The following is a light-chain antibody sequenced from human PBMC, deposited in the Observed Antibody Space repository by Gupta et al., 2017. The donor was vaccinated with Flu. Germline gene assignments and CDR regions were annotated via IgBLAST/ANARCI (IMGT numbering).Light chain of an antibody. CDR3: QQRNNWQELT. CDR2: GAS. J-gene: IGKJ4*01. CDR1: HSVSSY. Sequence: AILSLFPGKRATLSCRASHSVSSYVAWYQQKPGQAHRLINYGASTRATGIPARFSGSGSGTDFSLTISSLEPEDFAVYYCQQRNNWQELTFGGGTKVEIK. V-gene: IGKV3-11*01.